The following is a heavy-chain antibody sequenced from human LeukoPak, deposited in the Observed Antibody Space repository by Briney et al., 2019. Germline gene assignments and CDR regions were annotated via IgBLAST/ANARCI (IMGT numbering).Heavy chain of an antibody. CDR1: GFTFSSYS. CDR2: ISSSSSTI. V-gene: IGHV3-48*02. Sequence: GGSLRLSCAASGFTFSSYSMNWGRQAPGKGLEWVSYISSSSSTIYYADSVKGRFTISRDNAKNSLYLQMNSLRDEDTAVYYCARDSSSWHYYYYYGMDVWGQGTTVTVSS. D-gene: IGHD6-13*01. J-gene: IGHJ6*02. CDR3: ARDSSSWHYYYYYGMDV.